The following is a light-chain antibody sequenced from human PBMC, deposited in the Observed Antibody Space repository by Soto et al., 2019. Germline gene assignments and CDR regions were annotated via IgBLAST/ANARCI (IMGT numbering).Light chain of an antibody. J-gene: IGLJ2*01. CDR1: NSDVGTYNY. Sequence: QSALTQPASVSGSPGQSITISCTGTNSDVGTYNYVSWFQQHPGKAPKLIIYEVSSRPSGVSNRFSASKSSNTASLTISGLQAEDEADYYCSSYSSTSTAVFGGGTKLTVL. CDR2: EVS. CDR3: SSYSSTSTAV. V-gene: IGLV2-14*01.